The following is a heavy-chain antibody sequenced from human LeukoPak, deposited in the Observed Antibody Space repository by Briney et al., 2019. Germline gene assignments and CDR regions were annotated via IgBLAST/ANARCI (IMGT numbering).Heavy chain of an antibody. CDR2: INHSGST. J-gene: IGHJ4*02. CDR1: GGSISSSSYY. CDR3: ARGRGVRGVTGSQVDY. Sequence: SETLSLTCTVSGGSISSSSYYWGWIRQPPGKGLEWIGEINHSGSTNYNPSLKSRVTISVDTSKNQFSLKLSSVTAADTAVYYCARGRGVRGVTGSQVDYWGQGTLVTVSS. D-gene: IGHD3-10*02. V-gene: IGHV4-39*07.